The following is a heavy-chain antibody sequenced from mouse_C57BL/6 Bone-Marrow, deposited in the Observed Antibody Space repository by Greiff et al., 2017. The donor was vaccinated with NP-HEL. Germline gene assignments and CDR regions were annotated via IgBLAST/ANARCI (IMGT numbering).Heavy chain of an antibody. J-gene: IGHJ3*01. V-gene: IGHV1-81*01. CDR2: ISPRSGNT. CDR1: GYTFTSYG. Sequence: VNVVESGAELARPGASVKLSCKASGYTFTSYGISWVKQRTGQGLEWIGEISPRSGNTYYNEKFTGKATLTADKSSSTAYMGLRSLTSEDSAVYVCARDLDYGYDRFAYWGQGTLVTVSA. D-gene: IGHD2-2*01. CDR3: ARDLDYGYDRFAY.